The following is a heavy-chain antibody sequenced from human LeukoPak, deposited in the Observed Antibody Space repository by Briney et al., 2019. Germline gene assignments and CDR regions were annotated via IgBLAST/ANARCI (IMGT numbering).Heavy chain of an antibody. J-gene: IGHJ6*03. V-gene: IGHV3-48*01. D-gene: IGHD3-16*01. CDR1: GFTFSSYS. Sequence: RGSLRLSCAASGFTFSSYSMNWVRQAPGKGLEWVSYISSSSSTIYYADSVKGRFTISRDNAKNSLYLQMNSLRAEDTAVYYCARDEGAVRNYYYYYMDVWGKGTTVTVSS. CDR3: ARDEGAVRNYYYYYMDV. CDR2: ISSSSSTI.